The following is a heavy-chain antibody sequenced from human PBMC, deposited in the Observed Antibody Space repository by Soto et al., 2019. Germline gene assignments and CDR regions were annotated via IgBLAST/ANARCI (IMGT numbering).Heavy chain of an antibody. J-gene: IGHJ4*02. CDR3: ARGTSWQLPFDY. D-gene: IGHD2-15*01. CDR1: SDSISSYY. Sequence: QVQLQESGPGLVKPSETLSLTCTVSSDSISSYYWSWIRPPPGKRLEWIGYISYSGSTDYNPSLKSRVTISGDTSKKQFSLKVISVTAADTAVYYCARGTSWQLPFDYWGQGTLVTVSS. CDR2: ISYSGST. V-gene: IGHV4-59*01.